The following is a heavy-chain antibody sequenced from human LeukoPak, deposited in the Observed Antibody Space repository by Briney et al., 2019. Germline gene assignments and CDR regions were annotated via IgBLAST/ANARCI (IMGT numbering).Heavy chain of an antibody. D-gene: IGHD1-1*01. CDR3: ARFALRTPPTD. J-gene: IGHJ4*02. Sequence: GGSLRLSCAASGFTFSSYGMNWVRQAPGKGLEWVSSISSSSTYIYYADSVKGRFTISRDNAKNSLFLQMNSLRAEDTAVYYCARFALRTPPTDWGQGTLVTVSS. V-gene: IGHV3-21*01. CDR1: GFTFSSYG. CDR2: ISSSSTYI.